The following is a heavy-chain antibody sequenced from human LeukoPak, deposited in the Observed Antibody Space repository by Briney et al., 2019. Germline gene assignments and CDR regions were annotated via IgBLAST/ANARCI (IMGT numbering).Heavy chain of an antibody. Sequence: GGSLRLSCAASGFTFSSYAMSWVRQAPGKGLEWVSVISGSGGSTDYADSVKGRFTISRDNSKNTLYLQMNSLRGEDTAVYYCAKGVHSRTLTVFDYWGQGTLVTVSS. D-gene: IGHD3-22*01. J-gene: IGHJ4*02. V-gene: IGHV3-23*01. CDR2: ISGSGGST. CDR1: GFTFSSYA. CDR3: AKGVHSRTLTVFDY.